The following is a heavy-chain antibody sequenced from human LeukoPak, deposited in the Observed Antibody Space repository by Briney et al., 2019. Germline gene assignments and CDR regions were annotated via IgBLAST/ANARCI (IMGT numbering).Heavy chain of an antibody. J-gene: IGHJ4*02. V-gene: IGHV1-18*01. CDR3: ARVDMRHNSGWYLDGFDY. D-gene: IGHD6-19*01. CDR2: ISVYNGNT. Sequence: GASVKVSCKSSGYTLTNFAISWVRQAPGQGLERMGWISVYNGNTKYAQKLQGRVTMTADTSTNTAYMELRSLRSDDTAVYYCARVDMRHNSGWYLDGFDYWGQGTLVTVSS. CDR1: GYTLTNFA.